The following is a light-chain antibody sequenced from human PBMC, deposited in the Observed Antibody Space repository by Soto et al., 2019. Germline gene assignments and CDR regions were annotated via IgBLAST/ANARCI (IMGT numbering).Light chain of an antibody. V-gene: IGLV2-14*01. CDR1: SSDVGGYNY. CDR3: SSYTSSSTLYV. J-gene: IGLJ1*01. Sequence: QSALTQPASVSGSPGQSITISCTGTSSDVGGYNYVSWYQQHPGKAPKLMIYDVSNRPSGVSNRFSGYKSGNTASLTISGLQAEYEAAYFCSSYTSSSTLYVFGTGTKVTVL. CDR2: DVS.